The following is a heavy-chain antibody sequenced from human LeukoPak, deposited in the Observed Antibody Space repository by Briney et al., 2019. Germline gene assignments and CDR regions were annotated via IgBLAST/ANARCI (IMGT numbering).Heavy chain of an antibody. CDR1: GFTFSRYS. V-gene: IGHV3-21*01. CDR2: ITTSSSYI. D-gene: IGHD5-18*01. Sequence: GGSLRLSCAASGFTFSRYSLNWVRQAPGKGLEWVSSITTSSSYIYYADSVKGRFTISRDNARNSLYLHMNSLRAEDTAVYYCARDLGGYSYGSHFDYWGQGTLVTVSS. J-gene: IGHJ4*02. CDR3: ARDLGGYSYGSHFDY.